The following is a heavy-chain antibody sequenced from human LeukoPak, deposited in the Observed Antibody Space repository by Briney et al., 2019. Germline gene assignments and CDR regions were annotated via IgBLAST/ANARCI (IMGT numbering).Heavy chain of an antibody. CDR1: GFTFSSYG. CDR2: IKRDGSEK. J-gene: IGHJ4*02. Sequence: GGSLRLSCAASGFTFSSYGMHWVRQAPGKGLEWVANIKRDGSEKYYVDSVKGRFTISRDNAKNSLYLQMNSLRAEDTAVYYCARDRDRGLDFWGQGTLVTVSS. D-gene: IGHD3-10*01. CDR3: ARDRDRGLDF. V-gene: IGHV3-7*01.